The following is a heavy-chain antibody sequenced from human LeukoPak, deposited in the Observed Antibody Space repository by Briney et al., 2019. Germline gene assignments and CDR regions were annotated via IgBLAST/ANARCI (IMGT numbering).Heavy chain of an antibody. CDR3: ARDHDWDYMDV. CDR2: ISTSNSYI. D-gene: IGHD3-9*01. Sequence: GGSLRLSCAASGFTFSSYSMNWVRQAPGQGLEWVSFISTSNSYIYYADSVKGRFTISRDNAKNSLYLQMNSLRAEDTAVYYCARDHDWDYMDVWGKGTTVTISS. J-gene: IGHJ6*03. V-gene: IGHV3-21*01. CDR1: GFTFSSYS.